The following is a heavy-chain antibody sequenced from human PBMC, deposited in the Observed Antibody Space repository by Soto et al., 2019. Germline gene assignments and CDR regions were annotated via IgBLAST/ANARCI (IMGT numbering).Heavy chain of an antibody. D-gene: IGHD6-13*01. CDR2: IIPILGIA. CDR3: ASPRYSSSWRFDH. V-gene: IGHV1-69*02. J-gene: IGHJ4*02. Sequence: QVQLVQSGAEVKKPGSSVKVSCKASGGTFSSYTISWVRQAPGQGLEWMGRIIPILGIANYAQKFQGRVTITADKSTSTAYMELSSLRSEDTAVYYCASPRYSSSWRFDHWGQGTLVTVSS. CDR1: GGTFSSYT.